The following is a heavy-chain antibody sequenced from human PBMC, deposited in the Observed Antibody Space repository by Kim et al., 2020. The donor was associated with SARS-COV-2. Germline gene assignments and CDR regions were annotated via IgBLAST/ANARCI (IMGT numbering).Heavy chain of an antibody. V-gene: IGHV4-39*01. Sequence: SETLSLTCTVSGVSISSSSYYWGWIRQPPGKGLEWIGSIYYSGSTYYNPSLKSRVTISVDTSKNQFSLKLSSVTAADTAVYYCARHKGNTIFGVVIVGALDIWGQGTMVTVSS. CDR3: ARHKGNTIFGVVIVGALDI. D-gene: IGHD3-3*01. CDR1: GVSISSSSYY. J-gene: IGHJ3*02. CDR2: IYYSGST.